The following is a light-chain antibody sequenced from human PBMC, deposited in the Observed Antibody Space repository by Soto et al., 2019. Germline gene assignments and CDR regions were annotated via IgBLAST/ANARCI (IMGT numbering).Light chain of an antibody. J-gene: IGKJ2*01. CDR2: GAS. Sequence: ETVLTQSPGTMSLSPGERAILSCRASQSVSSSYLAWYQQKPGQSPRLLIYGASNTAAGIPDRFRGSGYGTDFILTINRLEPEDSAVYYCQQFGSPPHTFGQGTKLEI. CDR1: QSVSSSY. CDR3: QQFGSPPHT. V-gene: IGKV3-20*01.